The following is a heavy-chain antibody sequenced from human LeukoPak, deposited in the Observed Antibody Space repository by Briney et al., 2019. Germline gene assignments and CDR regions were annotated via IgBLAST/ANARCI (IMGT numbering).Heavy chain of an antibody. J-gene: IGHJ3*02. CDR3: AAGGSGSYPYDAFDI. CDR1: GGSVSSGSYY. V-gene: IGHV4-61*01. Sequence: SETLSLTCTVSGGSVSSGSYYWSWIRQPPGKGLEWIGYIYYSGSTNYNPSLKSRVTISVGTSKNQFSLKLSSVTAADTAVYYCAAGGSGSYPYDAFDIWGQGTMVTVSS. CDR2: IYYSGST. D-gene: IGHD3-10*01.